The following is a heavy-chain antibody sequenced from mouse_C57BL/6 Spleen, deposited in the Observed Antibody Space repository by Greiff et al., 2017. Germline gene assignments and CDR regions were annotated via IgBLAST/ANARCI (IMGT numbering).Heavy chain of an antibody. Sequence: QVQLQQPGAELVKPGASVKLSCKASGYTFTSYWMHWVKQRPGQGLEWIGMIHPNSGSTNYNEKFKSKATLTVDKSSSTAYMQLSRLTSGDSAVYYCARAGNWYFDVWGTGTTVTVSS. CDR3: ARAGNWYFDV. V-gene: IGHV1-64*01. CDR1: GYTFTSYW. D-gene: IGHD4-1*01. CDR2: IHPNSGST. J-gene: IGHJ1*03.